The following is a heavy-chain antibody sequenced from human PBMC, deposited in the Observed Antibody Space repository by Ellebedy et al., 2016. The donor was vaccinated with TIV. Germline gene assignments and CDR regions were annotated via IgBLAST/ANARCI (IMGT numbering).Heavy chain of an antibody. CDR2: IYYSGST. J-gene: IGHJ3*02. V-gene: IGHV4-59*01. CDR1: GGSISSYY. Sequence: MPSETLSLTCTVSGGSISSYYWSWIRQPPGKGLEWIGYIYYSGSTNYNPSLKSRVTISVDTSKNQFSLKLSSVTAADTAVYYCARVLREQWKRGDAFDIWGQGTMVTVSS. D-gene: IGHD6-19*01. CDR3: ARVLREQWKRGDAFDI.